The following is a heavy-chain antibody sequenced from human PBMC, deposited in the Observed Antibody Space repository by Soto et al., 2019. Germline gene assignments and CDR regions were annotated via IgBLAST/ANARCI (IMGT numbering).Heavy chain of an antibody. CDR3: ARDPGGDYLNWNGPLWAFDI. CDR2: IWYDGSNK. D-gene: IGHD1-1*01. V-gene: IGHV3-33*01. Sequence: GGSLRLSCAASGFTFSNYGIHWVRQAPGKGLEWVAVIWYDGSNKYYTDSVKGRFTFSRDNSKNTLYLQMSSLRAEDTAVYYCARDPGGDYLNWNGPLWAFDIWGQGTMVTVSS. J-gene: IGHJ3*02. CDR1: GFTFSNYG.